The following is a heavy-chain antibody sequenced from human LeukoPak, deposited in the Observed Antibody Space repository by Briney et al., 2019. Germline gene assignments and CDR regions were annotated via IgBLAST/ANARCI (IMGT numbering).Heavy chain of an antibody. CDR3: AKEGSAGLEYFQH. J-gene: IGHJ1*01. Sequence: GGSLRLSCAASGFTFSSYAMHWVRQAPGKGLEWVAVISYDGSNKYYADSVKGRFTISRDNSKNTLYLQMNSLRAEDTAVYYCAKEGSAGLEYFQHWGQGTLVTVSS. CDR2: ISYDGSNK. CDR1: GFTFSSYA. D-gene: IGHD6-13*01. V-gene: IGHV3-30-3*01.